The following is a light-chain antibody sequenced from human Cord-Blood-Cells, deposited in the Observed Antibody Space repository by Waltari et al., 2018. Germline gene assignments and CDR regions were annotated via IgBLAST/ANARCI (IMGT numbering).Light chain of an antibody. CDR3: QQYYSTPYT. Sequence: DFVMTPSPDSLAASLSARATIHCNSSQNVLYSSKNKNYLAWYQQKPGQPPKLLIYWASTRESGVPDRFSGSGSETDFTLTISSLQAEDVAVYYCQQYYSTPYTFGQGTKLEIK. CDR2: WAS. J-gene: IGKJ2*01. CDR1: QNVLYSSKNKNY. V-gene: IGKV4-1*01.